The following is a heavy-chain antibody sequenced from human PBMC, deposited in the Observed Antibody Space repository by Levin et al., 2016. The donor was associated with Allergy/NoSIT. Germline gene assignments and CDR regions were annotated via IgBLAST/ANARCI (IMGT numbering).Heavy chain of an antibody. CDR2: VSGDGVTT. Sequence: GGSLRLSCAATGFSFSDHHMDWVRQTPGKGLEWVSSVSGDGVTTYYADSVKGRFTISRDNFKNTLFLQMNSLRAEDTAVYYCAKTTPRSDHSGDWRDHFDCWGQGTLVTVSS. D-gene: IGHD6-25*01. J-gene: IGHJ4*02. V-gene: IGHV3-23*01. CDR3: AKTTPRSDHSGDWRDHFDC. CDR1: GFSFSDHH.